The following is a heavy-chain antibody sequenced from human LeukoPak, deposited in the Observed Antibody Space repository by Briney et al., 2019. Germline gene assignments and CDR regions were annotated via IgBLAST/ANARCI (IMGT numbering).Heavy chain of an antibody. J-gene: IGHJ6*03. CDR2: IYHSGST. CDR1: GYSISCGYY. V-gene: IGHV4-38-2*02. D-gene: IGHD2-15*01. Sequence: SETLSLTCTVSGYSISCGYYWGWIRQPPGKGLEWIGSIYHSGSTYYNPSLKSRVTISVDTSKNQFSLKLSSVTAADTAVYYCASCSGGSCYTPYYYYYYMDVWGKGTTVTVSS. CDR3: ASCSGGSCYTPYYYYYYMDV.